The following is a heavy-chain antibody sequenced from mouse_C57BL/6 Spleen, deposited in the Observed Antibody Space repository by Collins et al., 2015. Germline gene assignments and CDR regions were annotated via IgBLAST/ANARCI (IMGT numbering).Heavy chain of an antibody. CDR1: GYAFSGSW. V-gene: IGHV1-82*01. D-gene: IGHD2-3*01. J-gene: IGHJ4*01. CDR3: ARIYDGYPYAMDY. CDR2: IYPGNGDI. Sequence: QVQLQQSGPELVKPGASVKISCKASGYAFSGSWMNWVKQRPGKGLEWIGRIYPGNGDINYNGKFKGKATLTADKSSGTAYMQLSSLTSEDSAVYFCARIYDGYPYAMDYWGQGTSVTVSS.